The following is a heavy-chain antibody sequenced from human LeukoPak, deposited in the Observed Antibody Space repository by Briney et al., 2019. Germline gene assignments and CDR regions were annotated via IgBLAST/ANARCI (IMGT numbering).Heavy chain of an antibody. CDR3: ARRKWELDHDAFDI. CDR2: IYTSGST. J-gene: IGHJ3*02. D-gene: IGHD1-26*01. V-gene: IGHV4-4*07. Sequence: SETLSLTCTVSGGSISSYYWSWIRQPAGKGLEWIGRIYTSGSTNHNPSLKSRITMSVDTSKNQFSLKLSSVTAADTAVYYCARRKWELDHDAFDIWGQGTMVTVSS. CDR1: GGSISSYY.